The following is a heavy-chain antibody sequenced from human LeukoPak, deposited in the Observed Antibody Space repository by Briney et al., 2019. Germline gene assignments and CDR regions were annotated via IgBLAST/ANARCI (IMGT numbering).Heavy chain of an antibody. Sequence: PSETLSLTCTVSNGSISIYCGSWVRQPAGKGLEWIGRISASGSTNYNPSLKSRVTMSVDTSKNQFSLKLSSVTAADTAVYYCAREITVTRPFDYWGQGTLVTVSS. CDR2: ISASGST. CDR3: AREITVTRPFDY. D-gene: IGHD4-17*01. J-gene: IGHJ4*02. CDR1: NGSISIYC. V-gene: IGHV4-4*07.